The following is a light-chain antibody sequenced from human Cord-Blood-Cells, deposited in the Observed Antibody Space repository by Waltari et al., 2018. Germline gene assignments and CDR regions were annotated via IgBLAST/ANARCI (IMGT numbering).Light chain of an antibody. CDR1: SRDVGSSNL. Sequence: QSALTQPASVSGSPGQSITISCPGTSRDVGSSNLVSWYQQHPGKAPKLIIYEGSKRPSGVSNRFSGSKSGNTASLTISGLQAEDEADYYCCSYAGSSTWVFGGGTKLTVL. V-gene: IGLV2-23*01. J-gene: IGLJ3*02. CDR2: EGS. CDR3: CSYAGSSTWV.